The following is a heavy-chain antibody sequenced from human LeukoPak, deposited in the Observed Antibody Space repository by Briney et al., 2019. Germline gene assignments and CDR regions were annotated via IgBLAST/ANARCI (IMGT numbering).Heavy chain of an antibody. CDR3: ARVGAYDSSGYYVSNYYGMDV. V-gene: IGHV4-59*01. CDR2: IYYSGST. Sequence: SETLSLTCTVSGGSISSYYWSWIRQPPGKGLEWIGYIYYSGSTNYNPSLKSRVTISVDTSKNQFSLKLSSVTAADTAVYYCARVGAYDSSGYYVSNYYGMDVWGQGTTVTVSS. D-gene: IGHD3-22*01. J-gene: IGHJ6*02. CDR1: GGSISSYY.